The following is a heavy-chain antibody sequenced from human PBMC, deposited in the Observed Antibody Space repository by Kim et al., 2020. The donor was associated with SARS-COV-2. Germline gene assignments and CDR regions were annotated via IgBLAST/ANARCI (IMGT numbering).Heavy chain of an antibody. CDR3: ARVVAMVTTAGDAFDL. V-gene: IGHV3-30*04. Sequence: GGSLRLSCAASGFDFRDYAMHWLRQAPGKGLEWVGSISFDGNVKNLADAVKGRFTVSRDNSKNTLYLQMNSLRPDDTAIYFCARVVAMVTTAGDAFDLWG. J-gene: IGHJ3*01. CDR1: GFDFRDYA. D-gene: IGHD1-1*01. CDR2: ISFDGNVK.